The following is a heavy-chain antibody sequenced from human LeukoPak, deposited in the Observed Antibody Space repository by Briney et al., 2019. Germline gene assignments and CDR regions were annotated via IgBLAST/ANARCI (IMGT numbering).Heavy chain of an antibody. D-gene: IGHD6-6*01. CDR3: ARERSIAARHFVY. V-gene: IGHV1-46*01. CDR1: GYTFTDSY. Sequence: ASVKVSCKASGYTFTDSYVHWVRQAPGQGLEWMGIINPSGGSTTYAQKFRGRVTMTRDTSTSTVYMELSSLRSEDTAVYYCARERSIAARHFVYWGQGTLVTVSS. CDR2: INPSGGST. J-gene: IGHJ4*02.